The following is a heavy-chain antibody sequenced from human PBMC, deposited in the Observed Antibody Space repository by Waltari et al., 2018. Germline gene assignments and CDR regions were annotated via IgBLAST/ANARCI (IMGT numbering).Heavy chain of an antibody. CDR1: GFSLRVSS. J-gene: IGHJ4*02. V-gene: IGHV3-73*01. CDR2: IRREPYNYAT. CDR3: SGGEVTGTDF. D-gene: IGHD6-19*01. Sequence: EVQVVASGGGLVQPGGSLNLSCATSGFSLRVSSIHWVRQTSGKGLEWVGRIRREPYNYATAYSASVKGRFTISRDDSKNTAFLQMNSLMTEDTAVYYCSGGEVTGTDFWGQGTLVTVSS.